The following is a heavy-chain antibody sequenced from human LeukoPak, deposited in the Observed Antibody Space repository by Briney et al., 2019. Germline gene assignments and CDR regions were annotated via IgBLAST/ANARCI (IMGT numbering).Heavy chain of an antibody. CDR1: GFTFSSYG. CDR3: AKDQSPYYYGSGSS. Sequence: PGGSLRLSCAASGFTFSSYGMSWVRQAPGKGLEWVSAISGSGGSTYYADSVKGRLTISRDNSKNTLYLQMNSLRAEDTAVYYCAKDQSPYYYGSGSSWGQGTLVTVSS. CDR2: ISGSGGST. D-gene: IGHD3-10*01. J-gene: IGHJ5*02. V-gene: IGHV3-23*01.